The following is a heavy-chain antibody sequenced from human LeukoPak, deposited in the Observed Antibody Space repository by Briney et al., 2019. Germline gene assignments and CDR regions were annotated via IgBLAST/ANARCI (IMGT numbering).Heavy chain of an antibody. Sequence: GGSLRLSCAASGFSFSSYWMHWVRQAPGKGLVWVSRIKTDGGSTSYADSVKGRFTISRDNAKNTLYLQMNSLRAEDTAVYYCAREPIYYYYMDVWGKGTTVTVSS. CDR2: IKTDGGST. J-gene: IGHJ6*03. CDR1: GFSFSSYW. CDR3: AREPIYYYYMDV. V-gene: IGHV3-74*01.